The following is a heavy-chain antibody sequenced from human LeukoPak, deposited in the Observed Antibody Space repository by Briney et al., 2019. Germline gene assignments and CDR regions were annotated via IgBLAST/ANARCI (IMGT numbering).Heavy chain of an antibody. CDR3: ARGNSGDYVGAFDI. CDR2: ISSGGSTI. V-gene: IGHV3-11*01. J-gene: IGHJ3*02. CDR1: GFSFSDYY. Sequence: TPGGSLRLSCAASGFSFSDYYMSWIRQAPGKGLEWVSYISSGGSTIYYADSVKGRFTMSRDNAKSSLYLQMNSLRADDTAVYYCARGNSGDYVGAFDIWGQGTMVTVSS. D-gene: IGHD4-17*01.